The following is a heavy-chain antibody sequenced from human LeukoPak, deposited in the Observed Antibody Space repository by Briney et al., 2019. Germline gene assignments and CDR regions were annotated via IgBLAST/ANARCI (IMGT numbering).Heavy chain of an antibody. CDR2: ISSGSSTI. CDR1: GFTFSSYS. Sequence: GGSLRLSCAASGFTFSSYSMNWVRQAPGRGLEWVSYISSGSSTIYYADSVKGRFTISRDNSRNTLYLQMNSLRPKDTAVYYCARGYQWLRFDPMLDYWGQGTLVTVSS. CDR3: ARGYQWLRFDPMLDY. D-gene: IGHD5-12*01. J-gene: IGHJ4*02. V-gene: IGHV3-48*01.